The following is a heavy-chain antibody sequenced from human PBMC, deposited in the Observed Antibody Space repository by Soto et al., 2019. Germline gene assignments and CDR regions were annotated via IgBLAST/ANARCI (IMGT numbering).Heavy chain of an antibody. D-gene: IGHD3-22*01. J-gene: IGHJ4*02. V-gene: IGHV1-69*13. CDR3: ARQFDYDTSGYYYAY. CDR1: GGTFNKYA. Sequence: SVKVSCKASGGTFNKYALDWVRQAPGQGLEWMGGIIPLFGIPNYAQKFQGRVTITADEATSTAYMELSGLRSEDTAVYYCARQFDYDTSGYYYAYWGQGTLVTVSS. CDR2: IIPLFGIP.